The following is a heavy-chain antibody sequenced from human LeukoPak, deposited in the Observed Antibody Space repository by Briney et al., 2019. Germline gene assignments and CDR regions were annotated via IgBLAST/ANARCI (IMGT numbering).Heavy chain of an antibody. CDR3: ARYYSNYDSSGFDY. D-gene: IGHD3-22*01. Sequence: SETLSLTCTVSGGSISSYYWSWIRQPPGKGLEWIGYIYYSGSTNYNPSLKSRVTISVDTSKNQFSLKLSSVTAADTAVYYCARYYSNYDSSGFDYWGQGTLVTVSS. V-gene: IGHV4-59*08. CDR1: GGSISSYY. CDR2: IYYSGST. J-gene: IGHJ4*02.